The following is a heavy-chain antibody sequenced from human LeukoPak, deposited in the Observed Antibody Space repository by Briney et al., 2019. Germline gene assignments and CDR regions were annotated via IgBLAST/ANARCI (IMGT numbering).Heavy chain of an antibody. Sequence: SVKVSCTASGYTFTSYAISWVRQAPGQGLEWMGGIIPIFGTANYAQKFQGRVTITADESTSTAYMELSSLRSEDTAVYYCARTFWSGYYPFDYWGQGTLVTVSS. CDR1: GYTFTSYA. CDR3: ARTFWSGYYPFDY. D-gene: IGHD3-3*01. J-gene: IGHJ4*02. V-gene: IGHV1-69*13. CDR2: IIPIFGTA.